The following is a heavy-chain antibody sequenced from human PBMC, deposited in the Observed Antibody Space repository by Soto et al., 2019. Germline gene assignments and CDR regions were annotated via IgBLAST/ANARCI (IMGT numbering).Heavy chain of an antibody. V-gene: IGHV3-33*01. CDR1: GFNFSSYG. J-gene: IGHJ5*02. D-gene: IGHD3-22*01. Sequence: GGSLRLSCAAAGFNFSSYGMHWVRQAPGKGLEWVAVIWYDGSNKYYADSVKGRFTISRDNSKNTLYLQMNSLRAEDTAVYYCARGATPIYYDSSGYYYVPGNWFDPWGQGTLVTVSS. CDR2: IWYDGSNK. CDR3: ARGATPIYYDSSGYYYVPGNWFDP.